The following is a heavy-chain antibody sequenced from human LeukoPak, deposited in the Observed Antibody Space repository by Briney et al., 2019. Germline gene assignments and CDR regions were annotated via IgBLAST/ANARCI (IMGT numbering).Heavy chain of an antibody. Sequence: GGSLRLSCAASGFTFSSFWMSWVRQAPGRGLEWVANINIDGSERYYEASVKGRFTISRDNAKDSLSLQMNSLRAEDTAVYYCARVPRAHYGDYFFDYWGQGTLVIVSS. CDR3: ARVPRAHYGDYFFDY. V-gene: IGHV3-7*01. CDR1: GFTFSSFW. D-gene: IGHD4-17*01. CDR2: INIDGSER. J-gene: IGHJ4*02.